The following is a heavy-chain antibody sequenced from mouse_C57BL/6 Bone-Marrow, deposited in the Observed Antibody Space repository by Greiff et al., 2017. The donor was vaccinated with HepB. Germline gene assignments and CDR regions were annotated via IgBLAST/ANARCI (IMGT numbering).Heavy chain of an antibody. CDR2: INPNNGGT. CDR3: ARGGYSNYVGAMDY. Sequence: EVQLQQSGPELVKPGASVKISCKASGYTFTDYYMNWVKQSHGKSLEWIGDINPNNGGTSYNQKFKGKATLTVDKSSSTAYMELRSLTSEDSAVYYCARGGYSNYVGAMDYWGQGTSVTVSS. V-gene: IGHV1-26*01. CDR1: GYTFTDYY. D-gene: IGHD2-5*01. J-gene: IGHJ4*01.